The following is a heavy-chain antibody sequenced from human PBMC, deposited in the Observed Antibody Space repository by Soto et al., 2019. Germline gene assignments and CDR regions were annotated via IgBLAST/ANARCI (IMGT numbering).Heavy chain of an antibody. CDR1: GFPFTAYG. V-gene: IGHV3-30*03. D-gene: IGHD1-26*01. J-gene: IGHJ4*02. Sequence: QVQLVESGGGVVQPGRSLRLSCAASGFPFTAYGMHWVREGPDKGLEWVAVISYDGSNKFYADSVKGRFTISRDNSKNTLYLQMNRLRPEDTALDYWVGSQYYFDYRGQGTLVTVSS. CDR3: VGSQYYFDY. CDR2: ISYDGSNK.